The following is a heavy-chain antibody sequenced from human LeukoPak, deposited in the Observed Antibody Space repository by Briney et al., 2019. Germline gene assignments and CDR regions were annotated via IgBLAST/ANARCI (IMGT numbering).Heavy chain of an antibody. CDR2: INPSGGST. D-gene: IGHD3-10*01. J-gene: IGHJ4*02. V-gene: IGHV1-46*01. CDR3: ARALRGGDYYGSGSPPGY. Sequence: ASVKVSCKASGYTFTSYYMHWVRQAPGQGLEWMGIINPSGGSTSYAQKFQGRVTMTRDTSTSTVYMELRSLRSDDTAVYYCARALRGGDYYGSGSPPGYWGQGTLVTVSS. CDR1: GYTFTSYY.